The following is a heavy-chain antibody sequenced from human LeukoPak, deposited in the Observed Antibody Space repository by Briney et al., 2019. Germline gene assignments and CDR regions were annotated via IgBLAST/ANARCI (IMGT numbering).Heavy chain of an antibody. CDR3: ARNQVLPFDVFNL. J-gene: IGHJ3*01. Sequence: SETLSLTCTVSGGSISSYYWSWIRQPPGKGLEWIGYIYYSGSTDYNSSLKSPVTMSIDTSKNQFYLKLSSATAADTAVYYCARNQVLPFDVFNLWGQGTMVTVSS. CDR1: GGSISSYY. V-gene: IGHV4-59*08. CDR2: IYYSGST. D-gene: IGHD1-14*01.